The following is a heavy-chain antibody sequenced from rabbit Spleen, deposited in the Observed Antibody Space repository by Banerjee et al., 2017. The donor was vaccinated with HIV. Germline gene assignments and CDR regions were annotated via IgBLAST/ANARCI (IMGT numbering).Heavy chain of an antibody. D-gene: IGHD7-1*01. CDR1: GFTLSSYY. V-gene: IGHV1S7*01. CDR2: IDPVFGIT. J-gene: IGHJ4*01. Sequence: QLEESAGGLVQPGGSLKLSCKASGFTLSSYYMNWVRQAPGKGLEWIGYIDPVFGITYYANWVNGRFTISSHNAQNTLYLQMTSLTAADTATYFCARAGYNYVGDPGYFKLWGQGTLVTVS. CDR3: ARAGYNYVGDPGYFKL.